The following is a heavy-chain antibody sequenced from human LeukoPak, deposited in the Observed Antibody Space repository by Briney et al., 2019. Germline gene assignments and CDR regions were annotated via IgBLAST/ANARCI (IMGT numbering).Heavy chain of an antibody. D-gene: IGHD2-15*01. CDR1: GFTVSSNY. Sequence: GGSLRLSCAASGFTVSSNYMSWVRQAPGKGLEWVSVIYSGGSTYYADSVKGRFTISRDNSKNTLYLQMNSLRAEDTAVYYCARGVVAATTDYWGQGTLVTVSS. J-gene: IGHJ4*02. CDR3: ARGVVAATTDY. CDR2: IYSGGST. V-gene: IGHV3-53*01.